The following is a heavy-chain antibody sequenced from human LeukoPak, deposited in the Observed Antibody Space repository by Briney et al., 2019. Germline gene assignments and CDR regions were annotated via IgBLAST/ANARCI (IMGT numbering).Heavy chain of an antibody. CDR1: GFTFSIYG. CDR3: AKDAGMVRGSPSFDY. D-gene: IGHD3-10*01. V-gene: IGHV3-23*01. CDR2: ISGGDNST. J-gene: IGHJ4*02. Sequence: PGGSLRLSCAASGFTFSIYGMSWVRQAPGKGLEWVSTISGGDNSTYYADSVKGRFTISRDNSKNTLYLQMNSLRAEDTAVYYCAKDAGMVRGSPSFDYWGQGTLVTVSS.